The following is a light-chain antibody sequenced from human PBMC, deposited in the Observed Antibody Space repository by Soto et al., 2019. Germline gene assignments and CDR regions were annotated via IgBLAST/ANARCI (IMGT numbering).Light chain of an antibody. J-gene: IGKJ1*01. CDR2: WAS. V-gene: IGKV4-1*01. CDR1: QSVLYSSNNKNY. CDR3: QQYHSSPWT. Sequence: DIVMTQSPDSLAVSLGERATINCKSSQSVLYSSNNKNYLAWYQQRPVQPPKLLIYWASTRESGVPDRFSGSGSGTDFTLTISSLQAEDVAVYYCQQYHSSPWTFGQGTKVEIK.